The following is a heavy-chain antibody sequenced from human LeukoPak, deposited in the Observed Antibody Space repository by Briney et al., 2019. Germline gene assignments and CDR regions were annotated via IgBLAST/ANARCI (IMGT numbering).Heavy chain of an antibody. V-gene: IGHV1-18*01. J-gene: IGHJ4*02. Sequence: GASVEVSCKASGYTFTSYGISWVRQAPGQGLEWMGWISAYNGNTKYSQRLQGRVTMTTDTSTTTAYMELRSLRSDDTAVYYCAKDSGSYYWATDYWGQGTLVTVSS. CDR3: AKDSGSYYWATDY. D-gene: IGHD1-26*01. CDR2: ISAYNGNT. CDR1: GYTFTSYG.